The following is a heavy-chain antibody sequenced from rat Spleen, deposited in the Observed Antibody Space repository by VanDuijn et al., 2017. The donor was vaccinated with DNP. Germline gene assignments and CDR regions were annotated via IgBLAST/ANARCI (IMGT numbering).Heavy chain of an antibody. CDR3: ARWNIGTSTLDY. D-gene: IGHD1-5*01. J-gene: IGHJ2*01. CDR2: ITYSGAT. V-gene: IGHV3-1*01. CDR1: GYSITNNY. Sequence: EVRLQDSGPGLVKPSQSLSLTCSVTGYSITNNYWAWIRKFPGNKMEWLGHITYSGATTHNPSLKSRISITRDTSKNQFFLQLSSVTTEDTATYYCARWNIGTSTLDYWGQGVMVTVSS.